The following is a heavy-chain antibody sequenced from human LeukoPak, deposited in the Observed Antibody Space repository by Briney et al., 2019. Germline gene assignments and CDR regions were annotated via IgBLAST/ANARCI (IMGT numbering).Heavy chain of an antibody. D-gene: IGHD3-3*01. J-gene: IGHJ4*02. CDR3: ARESDKHYDFWSGYLALDY. V-gene: IGHV3-11*04. Sequence: GGSLRLSCAASGFTFSNYYMSWIHQAPGKGLEWVSYISPITSTKYYADSVEGRFTISRDDARNSLSLQMDSLRAEDTAVYYCARESDKHYDFWSGYLALDYWGQGTLVTVSS. CDR2: ISPITSTK. CDR1: GFTFSNYY.